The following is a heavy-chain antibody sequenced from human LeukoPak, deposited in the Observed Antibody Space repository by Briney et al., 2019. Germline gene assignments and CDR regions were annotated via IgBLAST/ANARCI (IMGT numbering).Heavy chain of an antibody. Sequence: SETLSLTCTVSGGSISGYYWSWIRQPPGKGLEWIGFIGNSGNTNYNASLKSRVTMSADTSKNQFSLSLTSVTAADTAVYYCARYYCTGGSCYVTNWLDPWGQGTLVVVSS. CDR3: ARYYCTGGSCYVTNWLDP. CDR2: IGNSGNT. V-gene: IGHV4-59*01. CDR1: GGSISGYY. D-gene: IGHD3-10*01. J-gene: IGHJ5*02.